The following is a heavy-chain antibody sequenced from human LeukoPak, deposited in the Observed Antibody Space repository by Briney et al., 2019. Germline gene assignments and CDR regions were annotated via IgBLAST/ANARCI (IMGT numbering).Heavy chain of an antibody. CDR3: ARRVGMTFGELSLGYGMDV. J-gene: IGHJ6*02. CDR1: GGSISSHY. Sequence: SETLSLTCTVSGGSISSHYWSWIRQPPGKGLEWIGYIYYSGSTNYNPSLKSRVTISVDTSKNQFSLKLSSVTAADTAVYYCARRVGMTFGELSLGYGMDVWGQGTTVTVSS. V-gene: IGHV4-59*11. D-gene: IGHD3-10*01. CDR2: IYYSGST.